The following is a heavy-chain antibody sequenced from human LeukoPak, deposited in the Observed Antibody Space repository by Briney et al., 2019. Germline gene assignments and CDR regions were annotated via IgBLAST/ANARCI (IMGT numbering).Heavy chain of an antibody. Sequence: GGSLRPSCAASGFTFRSYWMSWVRQAPGQGLEWVAEIKQDGSEKYYVDSVKGRFTISGDNAKNSLYLQMNSLRAEDTAVYYCARDYLGYWGQGTLVTVSS. CDR1: GFTFRSYW. CDR3: ARDYLGY. V-gene: IGHV3-7*01. CDR2: IKQDGSEK. J-gene: IGHJ4*02.